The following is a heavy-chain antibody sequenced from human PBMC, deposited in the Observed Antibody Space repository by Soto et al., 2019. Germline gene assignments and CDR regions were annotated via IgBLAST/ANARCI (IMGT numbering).Heavy chain of an antibody. Sequence: QVQLQESGPGLVKPSGTLSLTCAVSGGSFTSNNWWTWVRQPPGQVLEWIGEIYRTGSTNYNPSLKGRFTISLDKSENHFSLKVTSLTAADTAVYYCASRDPGTSVDYWGQGTLVTVSS. CDR3: ASRDPGTSVDY. V-gene: IGHV4-4*02. CDR2: IYRTGST. CDR1: GGSFTSNNW. D-gene: IGHD1-7*01. J-gene: IGHJ4*02.